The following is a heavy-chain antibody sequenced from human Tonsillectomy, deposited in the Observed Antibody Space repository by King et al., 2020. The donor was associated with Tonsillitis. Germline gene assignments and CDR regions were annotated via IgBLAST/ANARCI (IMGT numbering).Heavy chain of an antibody. CDR3: ARVDYGSGSYLAD. Sequence: VQLVESGGGVVQPGRSLRLSCAASGFTFSSYAMHWVRQAPGKGLEWVAVISYDGSNIYYADSVKGRFTISRDNSKNTLYLQMNSLRAEDTAVYYCARVDYGSGSYLADWGQGTLVTVSS. J-gene: IGHJ4*02. D-gene: IGHD3-10*01. V-gene: IGHV3-30*04. CDR2: ISYDGSNI. CDR1: GFTFSSYA.